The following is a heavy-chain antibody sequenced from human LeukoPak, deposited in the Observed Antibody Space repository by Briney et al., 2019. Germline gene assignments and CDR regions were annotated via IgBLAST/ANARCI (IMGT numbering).Heavy chain of an antibody. D-gene: IGHD2-21*02. CDR3: ARDRVTAIPEGYFDY. CDR2: ISYDGSNK. J-gene: IGHJ4*02. Sequence: GRSLRLSCAASGFTFSSYAMHWVRQAPGKGLEWVAVISYDGSNKYYADSVKGRFTISRDNSKNTLYLQMNSLRAEDTAVYYCARDRVTAIPEGYFDYWGQGTLVTVSS. V-gene: IGHV3-30-3*01. CDR1: GFTFSSYA.